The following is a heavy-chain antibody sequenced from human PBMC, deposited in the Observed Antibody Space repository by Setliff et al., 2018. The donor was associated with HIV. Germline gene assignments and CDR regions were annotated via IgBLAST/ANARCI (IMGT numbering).Heavy chain of an antibody. CDR2: IYHSGHS. D-gene: IGHD6-13*01. CDR1: GYSISSGYY. J-gene: IGHJ4*02. Sequence: SETLSLTCAVSGYSISSGYYWGWIRQPPGKGLEWIGIIYHSGHSFYSPSLQNRVSLSLDTSKNQFSLTLNSLTAADTAVYYYARLAGQRTVAAADYFFDYWGQGALVTVSS. CDR3: ARLAGQRTVAAADYFFDY. V-gene: IGHV4-38-2*01.